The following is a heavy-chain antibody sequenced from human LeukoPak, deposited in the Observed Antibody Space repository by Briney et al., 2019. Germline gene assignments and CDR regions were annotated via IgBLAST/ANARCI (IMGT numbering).Heavy chain of an antibody. CDR2: ISGSGGST. CDR1: GFTFSSYG. V-gene: IGHV3-23*01. D-gene: IGHD3-22*01. Sequence: GGSLRLSCAASGFTFSSYGMSWVRQAPGKGLEWVSAISGSGGSTYYADSVKGRFTISRDNSKNTLYLQMNSLRAEDTAVYYCAKGFNYDSGVDYWGQGTLVTVSS. CDR3: AKGFNYDSGVDY. J-gene: IGHJ4*02.